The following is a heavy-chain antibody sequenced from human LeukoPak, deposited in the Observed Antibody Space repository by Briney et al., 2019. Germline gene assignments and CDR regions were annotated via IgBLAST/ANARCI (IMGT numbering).Heavy chain of an antibody. CDR2: LSGNGNTI. Sequence: GGSLRLSCAASGFTFSTYAMSWVRQAPGKGLECVSALSGNGNTIYYADSVKGRFAISRDNSKNTLSLQMNSLRAEDTAVYYCAKALYGGHDYWGQGTLVTVSS. CDR1: GFTFSTYA. D-gene: IGHD4-23*01. CDR3: AKALYGGHDY. J-gene: IGHJ4*02. V-gene: IGHV3-23*01.